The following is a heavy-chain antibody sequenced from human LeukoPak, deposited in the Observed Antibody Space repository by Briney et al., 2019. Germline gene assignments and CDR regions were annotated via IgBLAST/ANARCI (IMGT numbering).Heavy chain of an antibody. V-gene: IGHV1-46*01. D-gene: IGHD3-22*01. CDR2: INPSGGST. J-gene: IGHJ3*02. CDR3: ARVKPNYYDSSAYGTFDI. Sequence: ASVKVSCKASGYTFTSYYMHWVRQAPGQGLEWMGIINPSGGSTSYAQKFQGRVTMTRDTSTSTVYMELSSLRSEDTAVYYCARVKPNYYDSSAYGTFDIWGQGTMATVSS. CDR1: GYTFTSYY.